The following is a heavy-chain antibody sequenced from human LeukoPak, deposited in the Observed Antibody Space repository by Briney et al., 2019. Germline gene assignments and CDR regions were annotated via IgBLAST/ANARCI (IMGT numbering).Heavy chain of an antibody. Sequence: SETLSLTCTVSGGSISSSSYYWGWIRQPPGKGLEWIGSIYYSGSTYYNPSLKSRVTISVDTSKNQFSLKLSSVTAADTAVYYCARKGGPYGDLDYWGQGTLVTVSS. CDR3: ARKGGPYGDLDY. D-gene: IGHD4-17*01. J-gene: IGHJ4*02. V-gene: IGHV4-39*01. CDR2: IYYSGST. CDR1: GGSISSSSYY.